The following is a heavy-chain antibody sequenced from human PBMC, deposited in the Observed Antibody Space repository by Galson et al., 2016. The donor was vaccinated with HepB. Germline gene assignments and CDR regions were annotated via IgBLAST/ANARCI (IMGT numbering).Heavy chain of an antibody. Sequence: QSGAEVKKPGESLKISCKGSVSSFTTYWIAWVRQMPGKGLEWMGIIYPGDSDTRYSPSSQGQVTISADKSISTAYLQWNSLKASDSAMYYCARLVPDSCSGGSCYFSRFDPWGQGTLVTVSS. CDR3: ARLVPDSCSGGSCYFSRFDP. CDR1: VSSFTTYW. CDR2: IYPGDSDT. V-gene: IGHV5-51*01. D-gene: IGHD2-15*01. J-gene: IGHJ5*02.